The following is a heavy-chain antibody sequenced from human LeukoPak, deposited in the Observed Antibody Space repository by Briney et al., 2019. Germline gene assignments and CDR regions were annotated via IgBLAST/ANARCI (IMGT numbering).Heavy chain of an antibody. Sequence: GGSLRLSCAASGFTFSTYAMMWVRQAPGKGLEWVSYASSSGGSTYYADSVKGRFTISRDNSKNTLYLQMNSLRVEDTAIYYCAKVPRSSLGYWGQGTLVTVSS. CDR2: ASSSGGST. CDR1: GFTFSTYA. V-gene: IGHV3-23*01. CDR3: AKVPRSSLGY. D-gene: IGHD3-10*01. J-gene: IGHJ4*02.